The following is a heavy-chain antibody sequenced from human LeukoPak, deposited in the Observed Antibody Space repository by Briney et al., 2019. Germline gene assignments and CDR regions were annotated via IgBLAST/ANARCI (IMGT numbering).Heavy chain of an antibody. Sequence: GSLRLSCAASGFSFSTKWMSWVRQAPGKGLEWIGRIYTSGSTNYNPSLKSRVTISVDTSKNQFSLKLSSVTAADTAVYYCARDRGYSSSWYVYYYYMDVWGKGTTVTISS. CDR2: IYTSGST. V-gene: IGHV4-4*08. CDR3: ARDRGYSSSWYVYYYYMDV. CDR1: GFSFSTKW. D-gene: IGHD6-13*01. J-gene: IGHJ6*03.